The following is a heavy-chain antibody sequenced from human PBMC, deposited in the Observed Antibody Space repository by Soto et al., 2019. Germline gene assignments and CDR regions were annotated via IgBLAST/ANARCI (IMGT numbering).Heavy chain of an antibody. D-gene: IGHD3-3*01. V-gene: IGHV1-69*13. CDR1: GGTFSSYA. Sequence: SVKVSCKASGGTFSSYAISWVRQAPGQGLEWMGGIIPIFGTANYAQKFQGRVTITADESTSTAYMELSSLRSEDTAVYYCARGSPITIFGVVTAYNWLDPWGQGTLVTVYS. J-gene: IGHJ5*02. CDR3: ARGSPITIFGVVTAYNWLDP. CDR2: IIPIFGTA.